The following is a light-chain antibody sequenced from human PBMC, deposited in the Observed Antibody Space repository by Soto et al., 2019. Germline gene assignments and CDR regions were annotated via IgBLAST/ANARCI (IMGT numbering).Light chain of an antibody. CDR3: QHRSYWT. V-gene: IGKV3-11*01. J-gene: IGKJ1*01. CDR1: QSVRSN. Sequence: EKMMTQSPATLSVSPGERATLSCRASQSVRSNLAWYQQNPGQPPRLLIYDASTRAPGFPARFSGSGSGTDFTLTISSLEPEDFAVYYCQHRSYWTFGQGTKVDI. CDR2: DAS.